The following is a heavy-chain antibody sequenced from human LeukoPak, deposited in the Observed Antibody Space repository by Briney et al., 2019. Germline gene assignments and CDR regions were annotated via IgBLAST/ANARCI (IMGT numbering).Heavy chain of an antibody. Sequence: TSETLSLTCTVSGGSISSSYYWGWIRQPPGKGLEWIGSIYYSGSTYYNPSLKSRVTISVDTSKNQFSLKLSSVTAADTAVYYCATIYQWLAYFDYWGQGTLVTVSS. CDR1: GGSISSSYY. CDR3: ATIYQWLAYFDY. V-gene: IGHV4-39*01. CDR2: IYYSGST. J-gene: IGHJ4*02. D-gene: IGHD6-19*01.